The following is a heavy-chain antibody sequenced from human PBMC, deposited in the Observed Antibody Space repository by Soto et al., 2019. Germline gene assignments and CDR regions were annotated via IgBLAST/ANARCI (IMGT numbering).Heavy chain of an antibody. V-gene: IGHV2-5*02. CDR1: GFSLSTTGVG. Sequence: QITLKESGPTLVKPTQTLTLTCTVSGFSLSTTGVGVGWIRQAPGKALDYLAIIFWDDDKYYSPPLKSRITFTKDNSENQVLLTLNDVAHVDTGTYYCEYRQILGATYYDLWGRGALVTVSS. CDR3: EYRQILGATYYDL. J-gene: IGHJ2*01. CDR2: IFWDDDK. D-gene: IGHD3-16*01.